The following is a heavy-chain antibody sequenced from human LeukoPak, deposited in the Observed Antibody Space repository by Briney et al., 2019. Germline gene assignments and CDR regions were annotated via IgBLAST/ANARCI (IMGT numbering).Heavy chain of an antibody. CDR1: GFTFSSYS. V-gene: IGHV3-48*01. CDR3: ARGPKAYYFDSSGYVFDY. Sequence: PGGSLRLSCAASGFTFSSYSMNWVRQAPGKGLEWVSYISSSSSTIYYADSVKGRFTISRDNAENSLYLQMNSLRAEDTAVYYCARGPKAYYFDSSGYVFDYWGQGTLVTVSS. D-gene: IGHD3-22*01. J-gene: IGHJ4*02. CDR2: ISSSSSTI.